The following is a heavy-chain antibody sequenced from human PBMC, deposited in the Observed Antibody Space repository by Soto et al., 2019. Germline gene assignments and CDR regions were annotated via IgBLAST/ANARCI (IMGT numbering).Heavy chain of an antibody. CDR1: GGSISSSSYY. CDR3: ARQVGGYYYYYGMDV. V-gene: IGHV4-39*01. J-gene: IGHJ6*02. Sequence: QLQLQESCPGLVKPSETLSLTCTVSGGSISSSSYYWGWIRQPPGKGLEWIGSIYYSGSTYYNPSLKSRVTIAVDTSKNLFSLKLSSVTAADTAVYYCARQVGGYYYYYGMDVWGQGTTVTVSS. CDR2: IYYSGST.